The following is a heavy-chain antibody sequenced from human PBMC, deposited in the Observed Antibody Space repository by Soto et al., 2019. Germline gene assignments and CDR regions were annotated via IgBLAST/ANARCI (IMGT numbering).Heavy chain of an antibody. CDR2: IYYSGST. CDR3: ARGTVTTFFFDY. V-gene: IGHV4-31*03. D-gene: IGHD4-17*01. Sequence: SETLSLTCTVSGGSISSGGYYWSWIRQHPGKGLEWIGYIYYSGSTYYNPSLKSRVTISVDTSKNQFSLKLSSVTAADTAVYYCARGTVTTFFFDYWGQGTLVTVSS. J-gene: IGHJ4*02. CDR1: GGSISSGGYY.